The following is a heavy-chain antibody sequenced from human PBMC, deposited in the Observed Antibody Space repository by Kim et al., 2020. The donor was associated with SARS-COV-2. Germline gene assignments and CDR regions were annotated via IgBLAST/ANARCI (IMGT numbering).Heavy chain of an antibody. Sequence: SETLSLTCAVSGGSISSGGYSWSWIRQPPGKGVEWIGYIYYSGSTYYNPSLKSRVTISVDRSKNQFSLKLSSVTAADTAVYYCARAITMVRGGPERPWYFDLWGRGTLVTVSS. CDR3: ARAITMVRGGPERPWYFDL. J-gene: IGHJ2*01. CDR2: IYYSGST. CDR1: GGSISSGGYS. D-gene: IGHD3-10*01. V-gene: IGHV4-30-2*01.